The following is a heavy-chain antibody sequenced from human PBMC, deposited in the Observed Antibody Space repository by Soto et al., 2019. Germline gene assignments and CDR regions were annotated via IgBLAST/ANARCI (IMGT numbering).Heavy chain of an antibody. CDR1: GFYITNSW. CDR2: IKEDGSLK. Sequence: PGGSLRLSCAASGFYITNSWMTWVRQAPGKGPEWVANIKEDGSLKFYVDSVRGRFTISRDNAKNSVYLGMSRLRAEDTAVYYCVRDSYTAHWHTAGEDYWGQGTLVTVSS. D-gene: IGHD2-2*02. J-gene: IGHJ4*02. V-gene: IGHV3-7*01. CDR3: VRDSYTAHWHTAGEDY.